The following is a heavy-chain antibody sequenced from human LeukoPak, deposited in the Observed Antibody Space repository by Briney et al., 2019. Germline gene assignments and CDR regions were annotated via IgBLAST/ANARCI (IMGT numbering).Heavy chain of an antibody. Sequence: GGSLRLSCAASGFTVSTKYMNWVRQAPGKGLEWVSILYSCSDTYYPDSVKGRFTISRDSSKNILSLQMNNLRAEDTAVYYCARVGDHFHWYLDLWGRGTLVSVSS. CDR3: ARVGDHFHWYLDL. CDR2: LYSCSDT. J-gene: IGHJ2*01. D-gene: IGHD3-10*01. CDR1: GFTVSTKY. V-gene: IGHV3-53*01.